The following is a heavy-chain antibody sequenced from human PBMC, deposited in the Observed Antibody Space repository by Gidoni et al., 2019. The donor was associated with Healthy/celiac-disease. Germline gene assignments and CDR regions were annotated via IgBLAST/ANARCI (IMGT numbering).Heavy chain of an antibody. CDR2: INTNTGNP. CDR1: GYTFTSYP. CDR3: ARGVEGYCSGGSCYEDPYWYFDL. D-gene: IGHD2-15*01. Sequence: QVQPVQSGSELTKPGASVKVSCKASGYTFTSYPMNWVRQAPGQGLEWMGWINTNTGNPTYAQGFTGRFVISLDTSVSTAYLQISSLKAEDTAVYYCARGVEGYCSGGSCYEDPYWYFDLWGRGTLVTVSS. V-gene: IGHV7-4-1*02. J-gene: IGHJ2*01.